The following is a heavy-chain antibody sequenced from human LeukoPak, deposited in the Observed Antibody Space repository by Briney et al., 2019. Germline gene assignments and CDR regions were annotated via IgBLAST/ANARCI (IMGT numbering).Heavy chain of an antibody. Sequence: ASVKVSCKVSGYTLTELSMLWVRQAPGKGLEWMGGFDPEDGETVYAQKFQGRVTMTEDTSTDTAYMELSSLRSEDTAVYYCATPSSYYYDSSGYAAFGIWGQGTMVTVSS. V-gene: IGHV1-24*01. J-gene: IGHJ3*02. CDR3: ATPSSYYYDSSGYAAFGI. CDR2: FDPEDGET. D-gene: IGHD3-22*01. CDR1: GYTLTELS.